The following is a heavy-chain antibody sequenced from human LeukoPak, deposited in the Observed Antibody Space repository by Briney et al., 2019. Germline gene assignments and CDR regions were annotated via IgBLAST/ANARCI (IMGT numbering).Heavy chain of an antibody. CDR1: GYTFTDYG. Sequence: ASVKVSCKASGYTFTDYGISWVRQAPGQGLEWMGWISAYNGNTNYAQKLQGRVTMTTDTSTSTAYMELRSLRSDDTAVYYCATDNYYDSSGYYYNWFDPWGQGTLVTVSS. CDR3: ATDNYYDSSGYYYNWFDP. CDR2: ISAYNGNT. J-gene: IGHJ5*02. V-gene: IGHV1-18*01. D-gene: IGHD3-22*01.